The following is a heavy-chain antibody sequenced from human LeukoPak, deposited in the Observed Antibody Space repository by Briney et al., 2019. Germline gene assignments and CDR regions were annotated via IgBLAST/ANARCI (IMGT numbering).Heavy chain of an antibody. J-gene: IGHJ3*01. Sequence: TSETLSLTCTVSGGSISSYYWSWVRQPPGKGLEWIGFVYYTGSTNYSPSLKSRVTISVDTSKNQFSLKLRSVTAADTAVYYCARISSSNWYNERGAFDVWGQGTMVTVSS. CDR1: GGSISSYY. D-gene: IGHD6-13*01. CDR2: VYYTGST. V-gene: IGHV4-59*01. CDR3: ARISSSNWYNERGAFDV.